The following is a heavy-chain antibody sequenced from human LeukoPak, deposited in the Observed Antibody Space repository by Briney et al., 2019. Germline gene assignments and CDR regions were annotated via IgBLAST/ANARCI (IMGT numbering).Heavy chain of an antibody. CDR1: GGSFSGYY. CDR2: IKSKPDGGTT. Sequence: PSETLSLTCAVYGGSFSGYYWSWIRQPPGKGLEWVGRIKSKPDGGTTDLAAPVKGRFTISRDNSQNTLYLQMNSLKTEDTAVYYCTKGYDYSVTWGQGTLVTVSS. J-gene: IGHJ4*02. CDR3: TKGYDYSVT. D-gene: IGHD4-11*01. V-gene: IGHV3-15*01.